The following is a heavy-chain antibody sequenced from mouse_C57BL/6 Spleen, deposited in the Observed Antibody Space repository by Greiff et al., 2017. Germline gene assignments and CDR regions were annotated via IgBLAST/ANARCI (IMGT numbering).Heavy chain of an antibody. V-gene: IGHV2-6-1*01. CDR2: IWSDGST. Sequence: VKLVESGPGLVAPSQSLSITCTVSGFSLTSYGVHWVRQPPGKGLEWLVVIWSDGSTTYNSALKSRLSISKDNSKSQVFLKMNSLQTDDTAMYXCARHRDYGGAMDYWGQGTSVTGAS. J-gene: IGHJ4*01. D-gene: IGHD2-4*01. CDR1: GFSLTSYG. CDR3: ARHRDYGGAMDY.